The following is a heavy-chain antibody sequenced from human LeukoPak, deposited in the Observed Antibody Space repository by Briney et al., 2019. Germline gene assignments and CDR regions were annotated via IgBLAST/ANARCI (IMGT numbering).Heavy chain of an antibody. CDR3: ARAALLWFGELSAWYFDY. D-gene: IGHD3-10*01. CDR1: GFTVSSNY. Sequence: GGSLRLSCAASGFTVSSNYMSWVRQAPGKGLEWVSVIYSGGSTYYADSVKGRFTISRDNSKSTLYIQMNSLRAEDTAVYYCARAALLWFGELSAWYFDYWGQGTLVTVSS. CDR2: IYSGGST. J-gene: IGHJ4*02. V-gene: IGHV3-53*01.